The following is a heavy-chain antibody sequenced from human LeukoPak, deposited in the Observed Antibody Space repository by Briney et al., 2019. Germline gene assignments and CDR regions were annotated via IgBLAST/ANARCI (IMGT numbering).Heavy chain of an antibody. CDR3: TRDASPGYFDL. V-gene: IGHV3-74*01. CDR1: GITLSSYR. J-gene: IGHJ2*01. Sequence: GSLRLSCAVSGITLSSYRMHWVRQGPGKGPARVSRITNDGSATDYADSVKGRFTISRDNAENTLYLHMSSLRAEDTAVYYCTRDASPGYFDLWGRGTLVTVSS. D-gene: IGHD2-15*01. CDR2: ITNDGSAT.